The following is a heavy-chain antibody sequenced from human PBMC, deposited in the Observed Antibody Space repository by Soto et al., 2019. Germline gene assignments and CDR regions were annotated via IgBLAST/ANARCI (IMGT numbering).Heavy chain of an antibody. CDR3: ARISYTSTPL. CDR2: TYYRSKWYH. J-gene: IGHJ4*02. V-gene: IGHV6-1*01. D-gene: IGHD6-13*01. Sequence: SQTLSLTCVISGDSVSRNSGAWGWIRQSPSRGLEWLGRTYYRSKWYHEYAPSVKSRITISPDTSKDQFSLQLNSVTPEDTAVYYCARISYTSTPLWGQGTLVTVS. CDR1: GDSVSRNSGA.